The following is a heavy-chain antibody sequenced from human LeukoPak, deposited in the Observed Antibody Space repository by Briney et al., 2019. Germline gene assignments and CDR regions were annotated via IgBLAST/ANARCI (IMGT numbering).Heavy chain of an antibody. J-gene: IGHJ4*02. D-gene: IGHD5-12*01. CDR3: TTRLRNHFDY. V-gene: IGHV3-23*01. CDR1: GFTFSSYT. Sequence: PGGSLRLSCAASGFTFSSYTMNWVRQALGQGLEWVSTISDPHSGSETHYADSVQGRFTISRDDSQNMVYLQMDSLRAEDTAVYYCTTRLRNHFDYWGQGTQVTASS. CDR2: ISDPHSGSET.